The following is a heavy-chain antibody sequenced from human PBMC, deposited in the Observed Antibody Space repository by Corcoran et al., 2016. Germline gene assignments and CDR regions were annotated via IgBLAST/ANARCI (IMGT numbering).Heavy chain of an antibody. CDR1: GGSISSYY. J-gene: IGHJ5*02. Sequence: QVQLQESGPGLVKPSETLSLTCTVSGGSISSYYWSWIRQPAGKGLEWIGRIYTSGSTNYNPSLKSRVTMSVDTSKNRFSLKLSSVTAADTAVYYCARDTDRYYDYVWGLGWFDPWGQGTLVTVSS. CDR3: ARDTDRYYDYVWGLGWFDP. V-gene: IGHV4-4*07. D-gene: IGHD3-16*01. CDR2: IYTSGST.